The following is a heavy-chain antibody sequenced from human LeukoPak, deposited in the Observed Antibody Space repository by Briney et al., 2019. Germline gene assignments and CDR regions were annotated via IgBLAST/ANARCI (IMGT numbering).Heavy chain of an antibody. V-gene: IGHV1-46*01. D-gene: IGHD3-3*01. CDR3: ARDAQFYDFWSAGYYYYGMDV. Sequence: ASVKVSCKASGYTFTSYYMHWVRQAPGQGLERMGIINPSGGSTSYAQKFQGRVTMTRDTSTSTVYMELSSLRSEDTAVYYCARDAQFYDFWSAGYYYYGMDVWGQGTTVTVSS. CDR2: INPSGGST. J-gene: IGHJ6*02. CDR1: GYTFTSYY.